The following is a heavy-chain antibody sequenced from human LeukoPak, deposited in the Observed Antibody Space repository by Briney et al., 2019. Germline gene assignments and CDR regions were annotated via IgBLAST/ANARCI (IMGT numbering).Heavy chain of an antibody. CDR1: GLTFGSYW. J-gene: IGHJ4*02. D-gene: IGHD3-10*01. Sequence: GGSLRLSCAASGLTFGSYWMSWVRQAPGKGLEWVANIKQDGSEKYYVDSVKGRFTISRDNAKNSLYLQMNSLRAEDTAVYYCARDREVRGFWGQGTLVTVSS. V-gene: IGHV3-7*01. CDR2: IKQDGSEK. CDR3: ARDREVRGF.